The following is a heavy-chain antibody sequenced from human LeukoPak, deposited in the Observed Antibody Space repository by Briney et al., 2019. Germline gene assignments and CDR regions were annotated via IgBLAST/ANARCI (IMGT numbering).Heavy chain of an antibody. Sequence: GGSLRLSRAASGFTFSSYGMHWVRQAPGKGLEWVAFIRYDGSNKYYADSVKGRFTISRDNSKNTLYLQMNSLRAEDTAVYYCAKDSRIAAAGTIGHSYYFDYWGQGTLVTVSS. D-gene: IGHD6-13*01. V-gene: IGHV3-30*02. CDR3: AKDSRIAAAGTIGHSYYFDY. CDR2: IRYDGSNK. CDR1: GFTFSSYG. J-gene: IGHJ4*01.